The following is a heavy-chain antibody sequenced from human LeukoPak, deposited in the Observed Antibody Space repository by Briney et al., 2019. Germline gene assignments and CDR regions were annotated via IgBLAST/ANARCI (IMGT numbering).Heavy chain of an antibody. V-gene: IGHV3-11*01. Sequence: GGSLRLSCAASGFTFSDYYMSWIRQAPGMGLEWVSYISSSGGTIYYADSVKGRFTISRDNAKNSLYLQMNSLRAEDTAVYYCARSIAADATTFGYWGQGTLVTVSS. D-gene: IGHD6-25*01. J-gene: IGHJ4*02. CDR3: ARSIAADATTFGY. CDR1: GFTFSDYY. CDR2: ISSSGGTI.